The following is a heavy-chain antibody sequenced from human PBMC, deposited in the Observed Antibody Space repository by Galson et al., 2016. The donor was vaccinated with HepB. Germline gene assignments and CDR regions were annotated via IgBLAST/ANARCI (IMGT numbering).Heavy chain of an antibody. J-gene: IGHJ4*02. CDR2: IHISGST. V-gene: IGHV4-61*02. Sequence: TLSLTCNVSDDSINSGSYYWSWIRQPAGKGLEWIGRIHISGSTNYNSSLRSRVALSIETSKNQFSLKLSSVTAADTAVYYCARASADWFPSSFYFNLWGQGTLVTVSS. CDR3: ARASADWFPSSFYFNL. CDR1: DDSINSGSYY. D-gene: IGHD6-6*01.